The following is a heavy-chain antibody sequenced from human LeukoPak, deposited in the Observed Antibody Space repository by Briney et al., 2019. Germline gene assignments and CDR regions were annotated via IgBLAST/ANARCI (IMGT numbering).Heavy chain of an antibody. V-gene: IGHV3-7*04. J-gene: IGHJ4*02. CDR2: IKHDGSEK. CDR1: GFTFSSYW. Sequence: GGSLRLSCVVSGFTFSSYWMSWVRQAPGKGLEWVANIKHDGSEKYYVDSVKGRFTNSRDNAKNSLYLQMNSLRAEDTAVYYCARENRWTHFDYWGQGTLVTVSS. CDR3: ARENRWTHFDY. D-gene: IGHD2-15*01.